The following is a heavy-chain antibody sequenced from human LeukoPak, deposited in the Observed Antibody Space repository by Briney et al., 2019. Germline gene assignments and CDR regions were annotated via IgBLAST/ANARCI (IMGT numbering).Heavy chain of an antibody. J-gene: IGHJ4*02. CDR2: INHSGST. CDR3: ARGGIGYYDSSGRIDY. CDR1: GGSLSSYY. D-gene: IGHD3-22*01. V-gene: IGHV4-34*01. Sequence: PSETLSLTCTVSGGSLSSYYWSWIRQPPGKGLEWMGEINHSGSTNYNPSLKSRVTISVDTSKNQFSLKLSSVTAADTAVYYCARGGIGYYDSSGRIDYWGQGTLVTVSS.